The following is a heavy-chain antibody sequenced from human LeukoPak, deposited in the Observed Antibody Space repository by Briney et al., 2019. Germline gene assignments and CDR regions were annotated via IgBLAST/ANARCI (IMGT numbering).Heavy chain of an antibody. CDR1: GYTFTSYD. J-gene: IGHJ4*02. V-gene: IGHV1-8*03. Sequence: RASVKVSCKASGYTFTSYDINWVRQATGQGLEWMGWMNPNSGNTGYAQKFQGRVTITRNTSISTAYMELSSLRSEDAAVYYCARSDSGLLLRPRDRRIPFDYWGQGTLVTVSS. D-gene: IGHD3-22*01. CDR3: ARSDSGLLLRPRDRRIPFDY. CDR2: MNPNSGNT.